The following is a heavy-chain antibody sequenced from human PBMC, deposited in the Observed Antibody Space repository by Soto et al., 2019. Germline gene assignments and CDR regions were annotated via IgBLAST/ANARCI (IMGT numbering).Heavy chain of an antibody. CDR1: GDSFDSFW. CDR2: IYLGDSDT. D-gene: IGHD3-22*01. Sequence: EVQLVQSGAEVKKPGESLKISCKGSGDSFDSFWIGWVRQMPGKGLEWMGIIYLGDSDTRYNPSFQGQVTISADKSITTAYREWNSLKSSDTAMYYCARHAAGNYYDSSGSQVWYFDLWGRGTLVTGSS. J-gene: IGHJ2*01. V-gene: IGHV5-51*01. CDR3: ARHAAGNYYDSSGSQVWYFDL.